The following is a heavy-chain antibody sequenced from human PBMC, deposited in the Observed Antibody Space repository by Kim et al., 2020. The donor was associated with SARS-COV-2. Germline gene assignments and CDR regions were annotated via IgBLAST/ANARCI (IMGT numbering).Heavy chain of an antibody. CDR1: GFNFGAFA. D-gene: IGHD6-19*01. V-gene: IGHV3-23*01. CDR2: IIGRGDNT. Sequence: GGSLRLSCVASGFNFGAFAMSWVREAPGKGLEWFSGIIGRGDNTFNADSVKGRFTISRDNSKNTLYLHLNSLRAEDTAIYYCAKMKGQQWTNYGMDVWGQGTTVSVSS. J-gene: IGHJ6*02. CDR3: AKMKGQQWTNYGMDV.